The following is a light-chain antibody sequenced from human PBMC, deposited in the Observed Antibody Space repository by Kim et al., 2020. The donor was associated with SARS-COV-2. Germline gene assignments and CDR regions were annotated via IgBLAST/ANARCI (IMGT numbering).Light chain of an antibody. J-gene: IGKJ4*01. V-gene: IGKV1-5*01. CDR2: GAS. Sequence: DIQMTQSPSTLSASVGDRVTITCRASQTITRWLAWYRQKLGKAPELLIYGASTLRSGVPSRFSGSESGTEFTLTINSLQPDDFATYYCQQYNSYPPTFGGGTKVDIK. CDR1: QTITRW. CDR3: QQYNSYPPT.